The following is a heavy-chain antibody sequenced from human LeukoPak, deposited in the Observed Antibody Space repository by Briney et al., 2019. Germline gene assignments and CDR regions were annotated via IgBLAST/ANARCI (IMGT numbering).Heavy chain of an antibody. CDR2: INGLGLST. V-gene: IGHV3-23*01. D-gene: IGHD5-18*01. CDR3: AKRLPASGDTAAIDF. CDR1: GFTFSNSA. J-gene: IGHJ4*02. Sequence: GGSLRLSCAASGFTFSNSAMTWVRQAPGKGLEWVSAINGLGLSTYYADCVKGRFTIARDNSINTLFLQMSSLRAEATAIYFCAKRLPASGDTAAIDFWGQGILVTVSS.